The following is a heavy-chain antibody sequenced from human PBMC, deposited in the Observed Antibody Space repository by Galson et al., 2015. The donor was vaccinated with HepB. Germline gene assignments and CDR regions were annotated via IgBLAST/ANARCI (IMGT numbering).Heavy chain of an antibody. J-gene: IGHJ4*02. CDR3: AKEGGPLDY. CDR2: ISYDGSNK. D-gene: IGHD3-16*01. Sequence: SLRHSCAASGFTFSSYGMHWVRQAPGKGLEWVAVISYDGSNKYYADSVKGRFTISRDNSKNTLYLQMNSLRAEDTAVYYCAKEGGPLDYWGQGTLVTVSS. CDR1: GFTFSSYG. V-gene: IGHV3-30*18.